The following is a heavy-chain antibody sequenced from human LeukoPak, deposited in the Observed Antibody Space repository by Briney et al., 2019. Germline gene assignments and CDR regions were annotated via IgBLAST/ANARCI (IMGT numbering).Heavy chain of an antibody. J-gene: IGHJ4*02. CDR2: ISYSGST. D-gene: IGHD4-17*01. CDR1: GGSISSYY. CDR3: ARALRRSYFDY. V-gene: IGHV4-59*01. Sequence: SETLSLTCTVSGGSISSYYWSWIRQPPGKGLEWIGYISYSGSTNYNPSLKSRVTISVDTSKNQFSLKLSSVTAADTAVYYCARALRRSYFDYWGQGTLVTVSS.